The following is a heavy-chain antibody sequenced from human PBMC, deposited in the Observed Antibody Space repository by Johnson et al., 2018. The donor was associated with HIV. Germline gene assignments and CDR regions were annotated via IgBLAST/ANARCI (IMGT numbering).Heavy chain of an antibody. Sequence: VQLVESGGGVVQPGRSLRLSCAAFGITFSRYGMHWVRQAPGKGLEWVSAIGTGGGTYFADSVKGRFTISRDNSKNTLYLQMNSLKTEDTAVYYCTTHSGYYLYAFDIWGQGTMVTVSS. J-gene: IGHJ3*02. CDR2: IGTGGGT. CDR3: TTHSGYYLYAFDI. CDR1: GITFSRYG. V-gene: IGHV3/OR16-10*03. D-gene: IGHD3-22*01.